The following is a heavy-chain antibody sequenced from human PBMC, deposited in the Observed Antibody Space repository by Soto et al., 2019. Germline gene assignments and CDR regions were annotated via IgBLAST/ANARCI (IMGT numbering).Heavy chain of an antibody. V-gene: IGHV4-61*01. D-gene: IGHD6-6*01. CDR3: ARVIAARKAHHPDY. Sequence: QVQLQESGPGLVKPSETLSLTCTVSGGSVSSGSYYWSWIRQPPGKGLEWIGYIYYSGSTNYNPSHKSRDTISVDTPKNQFSLKLSSVTAADTAVYYCARVIAARKAHHPDYWGQGTLVTVSS. J-gene: IGHJ4*02. CDR2: IYYSGST. CDR1: GGSVSSGSYY.